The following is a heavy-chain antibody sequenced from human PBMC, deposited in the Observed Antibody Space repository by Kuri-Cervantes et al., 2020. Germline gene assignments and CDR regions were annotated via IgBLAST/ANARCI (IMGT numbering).Heavy chain of an antibody. V-gene: IGHV3-30-3*01. CDR3: AREYYYDSSGYWGFDY. CDR2: ISYDGSNK. J-gene: IGHJ4*02. Sequence: LSLTCAASGFTFSSYAMHWVRQAPGKGLEWVAVISYDGSNKYYADSVKGRFTISRDNSKNTLYLQMNSLRAEDTAVYYCAREYYYDSSGYWGFDYWGQGTLVTDSS. D-gene: IGHD3-22*01. CDR1: GFTFSSYA.